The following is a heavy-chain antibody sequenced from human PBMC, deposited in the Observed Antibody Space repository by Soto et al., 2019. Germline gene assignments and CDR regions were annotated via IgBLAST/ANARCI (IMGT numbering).Heavy chain of an antibody. V-gene: IGHV1-18*01. CDR3: ARDLDPSGSYYTNY. CDR1: GYTFSSIG. J-gene: IGHJ4*02. CDR2: ISPHKDDT. D-gene: IGHD3-10*01. Sequence: ASVKVSFKTSGYTFSSIGISWVRQAPGQGLEWMGWISPHKDDTYYAQRLQGRVTMTTDTSTSTAYMELRSLRSDDTAVYFCARDLDPSGSYYTNYWGQGTLVTVSS.